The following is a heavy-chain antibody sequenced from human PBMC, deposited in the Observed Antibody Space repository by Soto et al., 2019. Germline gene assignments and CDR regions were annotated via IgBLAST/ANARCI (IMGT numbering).Heavy chain of an antibody. V-gene: IGHV3-48*01. CDR1: GFTFSSYS. Sequence: PGGSLRLSCAASGFTFSSYSMNWVRQAPGKGLEWVSYISSSSSTIYYADSVKGRFTISRDNAKNSLYLQMNSLRAEDTAVYYCARGCKYSSSSYYYYYYMDVWGKGTKVTVSS. CDR2: ISSSSSTI. CDR3: ARGCKYSSSSYYYYYYMDV. D-gene: IGHD6-6*01. J-gene: IGHJ6*03.